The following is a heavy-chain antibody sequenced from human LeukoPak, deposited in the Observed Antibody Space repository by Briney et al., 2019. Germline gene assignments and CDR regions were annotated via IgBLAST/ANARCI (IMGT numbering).Heavy chain of an antibody. D-gene: IGHD2-2*01. CDR3: ARVPRYCSSTSCRHLKTWFDP. V-gene: IGHV1-2*02. Sequence: ASVKVSCKASGYTFTRYYMQWVRQARGQGLEGRGWINPNSGGTKDAQKFKGRVSMTRETSISKANMEMSRRRSHDTPVYYCARVPRYCSSTSCRHLKTWFDPWGQGTLVTVSS. CDR1: GYTFTRYY. CDR2: INPNSGGT. J-gene: IGHJ5*02.